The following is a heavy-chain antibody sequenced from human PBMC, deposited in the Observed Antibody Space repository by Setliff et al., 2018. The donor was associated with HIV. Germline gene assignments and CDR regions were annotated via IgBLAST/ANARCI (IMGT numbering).Heavy chain of an antibody. CDR2: IYTTGIT. D-gene: IGHD2-15*01. CDR3: ARLGRAIDDGGSSLRLDF. CDR1: GGSISSGSYY. V-gene: IGHV4-61*02. Sequence: SETLSLTCTVSGGSISSGSYYWSWIRQPAGKGLEWTGRIYTTGITNYIPSLRSRVTISRETSNTRFSLRLRSVTAADTATYFGARLGRAIDDGGSSLRLDFWGQGMLVTVSS. J-gene: IGHJ4*02.